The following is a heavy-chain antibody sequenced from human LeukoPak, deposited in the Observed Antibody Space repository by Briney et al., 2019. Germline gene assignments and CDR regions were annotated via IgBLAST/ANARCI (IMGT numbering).Heavy chain of an antibody. CDR1: GGSISSYY. Sequence: SETLSLTCTVSGGSISSYYWSWIRQPPGKGLECIGYIYTSGSTNYNPSLKSRVTISVDTSKNQFSLKLSSVTAADTAVYYCARAGFPDSSGYFYPSYFDYWGQGPLVTVSS. CDR2: IYTSGST. CDR3: ARAGFPDSSGYFYPSYFDY. J-gene: IGHJ4*02. V-gene: IGHV4-4*09. D-gene: IGHD3-22*01.